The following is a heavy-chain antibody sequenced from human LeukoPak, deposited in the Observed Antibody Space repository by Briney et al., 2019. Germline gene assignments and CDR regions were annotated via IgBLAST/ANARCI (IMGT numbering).Heavy chain of an antibody. CDR2: IYYSGST. V-gene: IGHV4-31*03. CDR1: GGSISSGGSY. Sequence: SETLSLTCTVSGGSISSGGSYWSWIRQHPGKGLEWIGYIYYSGSTYYNPSLKSRVTISVDTSKNQFSLKLSSVSAADTAVYYCAKDASIVVVPAAERHLSHYYYYYMDVWGKGTTVTVSS. D-gene: IGHD2-2*01. J-gene: IGHJ6*03. CDR3: AKDASIVVVPAAERHLSHYYYYYMDV.